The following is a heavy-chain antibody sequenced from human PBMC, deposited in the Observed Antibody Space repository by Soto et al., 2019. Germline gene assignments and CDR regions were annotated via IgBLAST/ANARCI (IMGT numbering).Heavy chain of an antibody. CDR1: GFIFTTYS. CDR3: ARLICDSTSCPRYYFDS. D-gene: IGHD2-2*01. J-gene: IGHJ4*02. Sequence: CAASGFIFTTYSVSWVRQAPGKGLEWKSYKSIGGTAIYYADYVRGRFTISRDDAKNSMYLQINSLEAEDTAVYYCARLICDSTSCPRYYFDSWGQGTPVTVSS. V-gene: IGHV3-48*01. CDR2: KSIGGTAI.